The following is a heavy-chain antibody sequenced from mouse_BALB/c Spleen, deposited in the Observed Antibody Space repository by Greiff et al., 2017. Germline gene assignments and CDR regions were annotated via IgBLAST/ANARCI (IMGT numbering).Heavy chain of an antibody. V-gene: IGHV2-9*02. CDR3: ARDHYGSSYAMDY. Sequence: QVQLKQSGPGLVAPSQSLSITCTVSGFSLTSYGVHWVRQPPGKGLEWLGVIWAGGSTNYNSALMSRLSISKDNSKSQVFLKMNSLQTDDTAMYYCARDHYGSSYAMDYWGQGTSVTVSS. CDR2: IWAGGST. CDR1: GFSLTSYG. J-gene: IGHJ4*01. D-gene: IGHD1-1*01.